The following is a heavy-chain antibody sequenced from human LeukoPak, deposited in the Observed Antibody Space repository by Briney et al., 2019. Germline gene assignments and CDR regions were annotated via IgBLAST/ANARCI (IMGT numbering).Heavy chain of an antibody. D-gene: IGHD2-21*01. Sequence: GGSLRLPCAASGFAFSNYAMSWVRQAPGKGLEWVSSISGSGDSAYYADSVKGRFTISRDNSKKMVYLQMNSLRVEDTAVYYCAKKPRIVVVIAIPHWFDPWGQGTRVIVSS. J-gene: IGHJ5*02. CDR3: AKKPRIVVVIAIPHWFDP. CDR1: GFAFSNYA. CDR2: ISGSGDSA. V-gene: IGHV3-23*01.